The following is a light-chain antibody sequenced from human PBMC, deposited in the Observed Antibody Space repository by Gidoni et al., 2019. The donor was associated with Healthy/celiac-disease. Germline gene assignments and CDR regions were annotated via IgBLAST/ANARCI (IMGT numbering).Light chain of an antibody. CDR3: SSFTTSSTVL. CDR1: SSDVGKYNY. CDR2: DVN. Sequence: QSALTQPASVSGSPGQSITISCTGTSSDVGKYNYVSWYQQHPDKAPKLMIYDVNDRPSGVSNRFSGSKSGNTASRTISGLQADDEADYYCSSFTTSSTVLFGGGTKLTVL. V-gene: IGLV2-14*03. J-gene: IGLJ2*01.